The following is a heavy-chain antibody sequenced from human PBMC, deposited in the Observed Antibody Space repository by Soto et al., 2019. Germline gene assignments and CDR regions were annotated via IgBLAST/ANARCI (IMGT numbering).Heavy chain of an antibody. CDR2: IFSNDEK. CDR3: ARISRDGYNYLDY. CDR1: GFSLSNAKRG. D-gene: IGHD5-12*01. J-gene: IGHJ4*02. Sequence: QVNWKGSGPVLVKPTETLTQTCTVAGFSLSNAKRGVTWIRQPPGKALEWLAHIFSNDEKSYSTSLKSRLTISKVTSKSQVVLTMTNMDPVDTATYYCARISRDGYNYLDYWGQGTLVTVSS. V-gene: IGHV2-26*01.